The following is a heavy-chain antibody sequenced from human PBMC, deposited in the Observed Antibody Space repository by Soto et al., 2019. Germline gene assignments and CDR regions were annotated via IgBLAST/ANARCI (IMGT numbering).Heavy chain of an antibody. V-gene: IGHV4-59*08. CDR1: GGSISSYY. D-gene: IGHD5-12*01. Sequence: SETLSLTCTVSGGSISSYYWSWIRQPPGKGLEWIGYIYYSGSTNYNPSLKSRVTISVDASKNQFSLKLSSVTAADTAVYYCARGDRDGYKRVPLFDYWGQGTLVTVSS. J-gene: IGHJ4*02. CDR2: IYYSGST. CDR3: ARGDRDGYKRVPLFDY.